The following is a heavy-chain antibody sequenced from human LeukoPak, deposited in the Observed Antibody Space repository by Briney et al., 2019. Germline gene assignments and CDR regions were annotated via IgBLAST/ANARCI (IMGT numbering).Heavy chain of an antibody. D-gene: IGHD6-6*01. Sequence: SETLSLTCAGYGASFSGYYWSWIRQPPGKGLEWIGEINHSGSTNYKPSLTSRVTISVDTSKSHFSLKLSSVAAADTAVYYCARGWSSSSEFLDYWGQGTLVTVSS. V-gene: IGHV4-34*01. CDR1: GASFSGYY. CDR3: ARGWSSSSEFLDY. J-gene: IGHJ4*02. CDR2: INHSGST.